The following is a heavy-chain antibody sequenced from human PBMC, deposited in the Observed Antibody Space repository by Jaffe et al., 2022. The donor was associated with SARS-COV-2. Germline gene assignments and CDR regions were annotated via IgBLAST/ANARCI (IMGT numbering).Heavy chain of an antibody. J-gene: IGHJ3*02. Sequence: QLQLQESGPGLVKPSETLSLTCTVSGASISGSNYYWGWIRQPPGKGLEWIASIFYSGRTYYNPSLKTRVTVSVDMSKNQFSLNLNSVTAADTAVYYCARPQQQSVGGCFDIWGQGTMVTVSS. CDR2: IFYSGRT. CDR3: ARPQQQSVGGCFDI. V-gene: IGHV4-39*01. D-gene: IGHD6-13*01. CDR1: GASISGSNYY.